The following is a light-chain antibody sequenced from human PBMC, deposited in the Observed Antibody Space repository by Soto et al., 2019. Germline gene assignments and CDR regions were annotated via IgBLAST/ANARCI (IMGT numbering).Light chain of an antibody. J-gene: IGKJ1*01. V-gene: IGKV1-27*01. CDR1: KVISHF. CDR3: QKYNTLPRT. CDR2: AAS. Sequence: DIQMTQSPSSLSASVGDRITITCRASKVISHFLDWYQQKPGKVPQLLIYAASILQSGVPTQFSGSGSGTEFTLTISSLQPKDFETYYCQKYNTLPRTFGQGTKVEIK.